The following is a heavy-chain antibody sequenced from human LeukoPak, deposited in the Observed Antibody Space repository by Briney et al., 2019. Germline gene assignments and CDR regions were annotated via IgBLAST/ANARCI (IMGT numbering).Heavy chain of an antibody. D-gene: IGHD6-13*01. V-gene: IGHV1-69*04. J-gene: IGHJ4*02. Sequence: GASVKVSCKASGGTFSSYAISWVRQAPGQGLEWMGRIIPILGIANYAQKFQGRVTITTDESSSTAYMELSSLRSEDTAVYYCAKSPARDYSSSWYLGYWGQGTLVTVSS. CDR2: IIPILGIA. CDR1: GGTFSSYA. CDR3: AKSPARDYSSSWYLGY.